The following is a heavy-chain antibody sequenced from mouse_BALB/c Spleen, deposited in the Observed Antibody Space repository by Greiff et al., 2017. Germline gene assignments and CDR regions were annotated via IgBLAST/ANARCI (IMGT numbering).Heavy chain of an antibody. J-gene: IGHJ2*01. Sequence: EVMLVESGGGLVKPGGSLKLSCAASGFTFSSYAMPWVRQTPEKRLEWVATISSGGSYTYYPDSVKGRFTISRDNAKNTLYLQMSSLRSEDTAMYYCARHRVTTVVAYYFDYWGQGTTLTVSS. V-gene: IGHV5-9-3*01. CDR3: ARHRVTTVVAYYFDY. CDR2: ISSGGSYT. CDR1: GFTFSSYA. D-gene: IGHD1-1*01.